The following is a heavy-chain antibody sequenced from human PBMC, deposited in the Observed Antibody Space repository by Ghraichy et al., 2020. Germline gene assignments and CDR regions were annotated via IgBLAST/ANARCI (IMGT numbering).Heavy chain of an antibody. V-gene: IGHV3-49*03. CDR1: GFTFGDYA. CDR3: TRGWIQLWLHFDY. D-gene: IGHD5-18*01. J-gene: IGHJ4*02. CDR2: IRSKAYGGTT. Sequence: GGSLRLSCTASGFTFGDYAVSWFRQAPGKGLEWVGFIRSKAYGGTTEYAASVKGRFTISRDDSKSIAYLQMNSLKTEDTAVYYCTRGWIQLWLHFDYWGQGTLVTVSS.